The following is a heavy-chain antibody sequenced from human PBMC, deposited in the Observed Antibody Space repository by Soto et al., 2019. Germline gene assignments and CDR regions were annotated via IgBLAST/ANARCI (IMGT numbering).Heavy chain of an antibody. J-gene: IGHJ6*02. V-gene: IGHV3-49*03. D-gene: IGHD6-13*01. CDR1: GLTFGDYA. CDR3: TRVPIEAVGYYYGMDV. CDR2: IRSKAYGGTT. Sequence: GGSLRLSCTASGLTFGDYAMSWFRQAPGKGLEWVGFIRSKAYGGTTEYAASVKGRFTISRDDSKSIAYLQMNSLKTEDTAVYYSTRVPIEAVGYYYGMDVWGQGTTVTVSS.